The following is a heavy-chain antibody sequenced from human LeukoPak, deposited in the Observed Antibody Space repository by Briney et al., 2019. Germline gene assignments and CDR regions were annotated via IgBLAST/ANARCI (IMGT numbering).Heavy chain of an antibody. CDR2: FDPEDGET. J-gene: IGHJ4*02. D-gene: IGHD3-22*01. CDR3: ATTRPSLSSGYYLPFDY. V-gene: IGHV1-24*01. CDR1: GYTLTELS. Sequence: ASVKVSCKVSGYTLTELSMHWVRQPPGKGLEWMGGFDPEDGETIYAQKFQGRVTMTEDTSTDTAYMELSSLRSEDTAVYYCATTRPSLSSGYYLPFDYWGQGTLVTVSS.